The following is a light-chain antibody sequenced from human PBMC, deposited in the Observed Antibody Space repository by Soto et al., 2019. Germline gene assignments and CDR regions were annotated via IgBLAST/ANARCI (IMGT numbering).Light chain of an antibody. V-gene: IGKV3-15*01. CDR2: GAS. J-gene: IGKJ4*01. Sequence: EIVMTQSPATLSVSPGGRATLSCRASQSVSNNLAWYQQKPGQAPRLLIYGASTRATGIPARFSGSGSGTEFTLTISSLQSEEFAVYYCQQYNNWPPNTFGGGTKVEIK. CDR3: QQYNNWPPNT. CDR1: QSVSNN.